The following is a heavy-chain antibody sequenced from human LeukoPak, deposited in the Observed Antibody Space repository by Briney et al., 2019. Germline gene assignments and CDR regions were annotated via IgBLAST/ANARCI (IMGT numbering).Heavy chain of an antibody. CDR3: ARLDPYYYDSSGVGY. D-gene: IGHD3-22*01. Sequence: PGGSLRLSCAASGFTFSSYWMHWVRQAPGKGLVWVSRINSDGSSTSYADSVKGRFTISRDNAKNTLYLQMNSLRAEDTAVYYCARLDPYYYDSSGVGYWGQGTLVTVSS. J-gene: IGHJ4*02. V-gene: IGHV3-74*01. CDR1: GFTFSSYW. CDR2: INSDGSST.